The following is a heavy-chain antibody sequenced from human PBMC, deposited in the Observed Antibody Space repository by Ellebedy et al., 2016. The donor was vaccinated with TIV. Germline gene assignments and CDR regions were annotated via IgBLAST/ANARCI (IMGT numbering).Heavy chain of an antibody. CDR2: IYHTATT. Sequence: SETLSLTXTVSGGSIGSYNWYWIRQPPGKALEFIGYIYHTATTTYNPSLTGRVTMSVDTSKSQFALMLNSVTAADTAVYYCARDRGDPPYYFLGLDVWGRGTTVTVS. CDR1: GGSIGSYN. V-gene: IGHV4-59*01. J-gene: IGHJ6*02. D-gene: IGHD7-27*01. CDR3: ARDRGDPPYYFLGLDV.